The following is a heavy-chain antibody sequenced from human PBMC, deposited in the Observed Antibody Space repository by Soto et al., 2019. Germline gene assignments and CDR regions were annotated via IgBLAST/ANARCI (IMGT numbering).Heavy chain of an antibody. V-gene: IGHV4-59*01. D-gene: IGHD3-3*02. CDR3: ALRSMAVVPEY. J-gene: IGHJ4*02. Sequence: QVQLQESGPGLVKPSDTLSLTCAVSGDSLSSYYCMWIRKPTGKGLESIGYLYYGRSANYNPSLNSRVTLSVDTSANQCSLTLSSMTAADTAVYYCALRSMAVVPEYWGQGTLVTVSS. CDR2: LYYGRSA. CDR1: GDSLSSYY.